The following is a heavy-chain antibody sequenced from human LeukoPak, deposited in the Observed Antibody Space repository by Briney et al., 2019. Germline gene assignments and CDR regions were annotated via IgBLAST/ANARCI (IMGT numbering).Heavy chain of an antibody. CDR3: ARDYDILTGYIAFDI. Sequence: ASVKVSCKASGYTFTSYGISWVRQAPGQELECMGWISAYNGNTNYAQKLQGRVTMTTDTSTSTAYMELRSLRSDDTAVYYCARDYDILTGYIAFDIWGQGTMVTVSS. J-gene: IGHJ3*02. V-gene: IGHV1-18*04. D-gene: IGHD3-9*01. CDR2: ISAYNGNT. CDR1: GYTFTSYG.